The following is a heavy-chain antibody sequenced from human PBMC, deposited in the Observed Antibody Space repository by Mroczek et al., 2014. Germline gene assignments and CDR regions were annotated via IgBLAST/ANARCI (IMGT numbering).Heavy chain of an antibody. J-gene: IGHJ3*02. CDR3: AKERYCSGGSCNDAFDI. CDR1: GFTFDDYA. Sequence: ESGGGLVQPGRSLRLSCAASGFTFDDYAMHWVRQAPGKGLEWVSGISWNSGSIGYADSVKGRFTISRDNAKNSLYLQMNSLRAEDTALYYCAKERYCSGGSCNDAFDIWGQGTMVTVSS. D-gene: IGHD2-15*01. CDR2: ISWNSGSI. V-gene: IGHV3-9*01.